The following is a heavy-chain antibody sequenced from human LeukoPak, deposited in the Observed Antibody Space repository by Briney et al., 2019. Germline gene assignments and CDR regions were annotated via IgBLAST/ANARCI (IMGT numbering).Heavy chain of an antibody. CDR2: ISGSSSTI. J-gene: IGHJ4*01. D-gene: IGHD2-2*01. CDR1: GFTFSDYS. CDR3: ARDTRGESDY. V-gene: IGHV3-48*04. Sequence: GGSLRLSCAASGFTFSDYSMNWVRQAPGKGLEWVSYISGSSSTIYYADSVKGRFTISRDNAKNSLYLQMNSLRAEDTAMYYCARDTRGESDYWGHGTLVTVSS.